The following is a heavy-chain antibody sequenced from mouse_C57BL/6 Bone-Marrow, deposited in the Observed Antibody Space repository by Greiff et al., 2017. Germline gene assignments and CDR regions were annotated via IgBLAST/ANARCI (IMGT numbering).Heavy chain of an antibody. CDR2: IWSGGST. CDR1: GFSLTSYG. J-gene: IGHJ3*01. D-gene: IGHD3-2*02. V-gene: IGHV2-2*01. CDR3: ARRDSSGYVWFAY. Sequence: QVQLQQSGPGLVQPSQSLSITCTVSGFSLTSYGVHWFRQSPGKGLEWLGVIWSGGSTDYNAAFISRLSISKDNSKSQVFFKMNSQQAADTAIYYCARRDSSGYVWFAYWGQGTLVTVSA.